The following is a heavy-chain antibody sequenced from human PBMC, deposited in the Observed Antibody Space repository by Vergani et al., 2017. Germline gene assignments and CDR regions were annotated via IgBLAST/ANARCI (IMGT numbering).Heavy chain of an antibody. CDR1: GFSLSTSGMR. D-gene: IGHD7-27*01. Sequence: QVTLKESGPALVKPTQTLTLTCAFSGFSLSTSGMRVSWIRQPPGKALEWLARIDWDDEKFYSTSLKTRLTISKDTVKNQVVLTLTNMDPVYAATYYCARSSNWGSTGFDYWGQGTLVTVSS. CDR2: IDWDDEK. V-gene: IGHV2-70*04. CDR3: ARSSNWGSTGFDY. J-gene: IGHJ4*02.